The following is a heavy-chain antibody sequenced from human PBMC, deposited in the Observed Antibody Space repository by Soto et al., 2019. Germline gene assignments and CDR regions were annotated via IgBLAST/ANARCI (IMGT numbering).Heavy chain of an antibody. V-gene: IGHV4-34*01. J-gene: IGHJ4*02. CDR3: ASSTIFGVVTTYYFDY. CDR2: INHSGST. D-gene: IGHD3-3*01. Sequence: RCIGKTKGKGLEWIGEINHSGSTNYNPSLQSRVTISVDTSKNQFSLKLSSVTAADTAVYYCASSTIFGVVTTYYFDYWGQRTLVTVSS.